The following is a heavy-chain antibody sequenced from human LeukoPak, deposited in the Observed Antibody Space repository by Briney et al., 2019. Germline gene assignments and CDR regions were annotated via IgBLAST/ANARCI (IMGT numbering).Heavy chain of an antibody. D-gene: IGHD5-18*01. CDR1: GYTFTGYY. V-gene: IGHV1-2*06. J-gene: IGHJ4*02. CDR2: ISPNSGGT. Sequence: ASVKVSCKASGYTFTGYYMHWVRQAPGQGLEWMGRISPNSGGTNYAQKFQGRVTMTRDTPINTAYMELSRLRSDDTAVYYCARVDHSGYSYGLAPNFDYWGQGTLVTVSS. CDR3: ARVDHSGYSYGLAPNFDY.